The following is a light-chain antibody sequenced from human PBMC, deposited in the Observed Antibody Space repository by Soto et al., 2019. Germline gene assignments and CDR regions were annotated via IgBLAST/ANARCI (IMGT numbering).Light chain of an antibody. V-gene: IGLV2-14*01. J-gene: IGLJ3*02. CDR1: NNDIGIYNY. CDR2: EVS. Sequence: QSVLTQPASVSGSPGQSIAISCTGTNNDIGIYNYVSWYQQHPGKAPKLIIYEVSKRPSGVSNRFSGSKSGNTASLTISGLQPDDEADYYCSSFTSSITLVFGGGTKVTVL. CDR3: SSFTSSITLV.